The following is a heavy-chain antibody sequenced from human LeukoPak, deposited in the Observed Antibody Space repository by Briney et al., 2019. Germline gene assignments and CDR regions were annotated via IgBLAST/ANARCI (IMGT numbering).Heavy chain of an antibody. CDR1: GYTFTSYG. Sequence: ASVKVSCKASGYTFTSYGISWVRQAPGQGLEWMGWISAYNGNTNYAQKLQGRVTMTTDTSTSTAYMELRSLRSDDTAVYYCARGATIFGVVTSTSDPWGQGTLVTVSS. V-gene: IGHV1-18*01. D-gene: IGHD3-3*01. CDR3: ARGATIFGVVTSTSDP. CDR2: ISAYNGNT. J-gene: IGHJ5*02.